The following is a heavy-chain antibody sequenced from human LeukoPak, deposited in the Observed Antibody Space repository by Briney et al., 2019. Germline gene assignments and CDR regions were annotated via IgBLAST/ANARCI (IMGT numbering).Heavy chain of an antibody. Sequence: QTGGSLRLSWAASGFTFSSYAMSWVRQAPGKGLEWVSAISGSGGSTYYADSVKGRFTISRDNSKNTLYLQMNSLRAEDTAVYYCARGDYDYVWGSSDWGQGTLVTVSS. CDR2: ISGSGGST. V-gene: IGHV3-23*01. CDR1: GFTFSSYA. CDR3: ARGDYDYVWGSSD. J-gene: IGHJ4*02. D-gene: IGHD3-16*01.